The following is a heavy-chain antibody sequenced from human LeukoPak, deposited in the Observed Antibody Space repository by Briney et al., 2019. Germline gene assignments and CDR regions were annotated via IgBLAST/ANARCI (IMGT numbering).Heavy chain of an antibody. J-gene: IGHJ6*03. CDR3: ARPYLEWSLKFYMDV. CDR1: GFTVSSYG. D-gene: IGHD3-3*02. V-gene: IGHV3-30*03. Sequence: PGGSLRLSWAAAGFTVSSYGMHWVRQAPGKGLEWVALISYDGSSKYNEDSVQGRFTISRDDSKSTLFLQMNRLRADDSAVYYCARPYLEWSLKFYMDVWGKGPTVTVSS. CDR2: ISYDGSSK.